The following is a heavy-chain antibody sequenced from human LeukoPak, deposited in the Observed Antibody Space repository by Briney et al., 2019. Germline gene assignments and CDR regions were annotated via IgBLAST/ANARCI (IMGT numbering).Heavy chain of an antibody. D-gene: IGHD6-19*01. CDR1: VFTLKTYA. J-gene: IGHJ4*02. V-gene: IGHV3-23*01. Sequence: GGSLRLSCEVSVFTLKTYAMSCVRQAPGEGLEWVSTLGSGGSTLYADSVKGRFTISRDNSKNTLYLQMTRLRGEDTAVYYCAKYFGGWYEDYWGQGTLVTVSS. CDR2: LGSGGST. CDR3: AKYFGGWYEDY.